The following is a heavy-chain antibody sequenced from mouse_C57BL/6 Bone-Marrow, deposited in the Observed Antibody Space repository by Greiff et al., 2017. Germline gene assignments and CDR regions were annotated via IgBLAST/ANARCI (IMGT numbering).Heavy chain of an antibody. Sequence: EVKLQESGPELVKPGASVKISCKASGYSFTDYNMNWVKQSNGKSLEWIGVINPNYGTTSYNQKFKGKATLTVDKYSSTAYMQLNSLTSVDSAVYYCCKWGYYGRGYWGQGTLVTVSA. CDR3: CKWGYYGRGY. V-gene: IGHV1-39*01. J-gene: IGHJ3*01. D-gene: IGHD1-1*01. CDR2: INPNYGTT. CDR1: GYSFTDYN.